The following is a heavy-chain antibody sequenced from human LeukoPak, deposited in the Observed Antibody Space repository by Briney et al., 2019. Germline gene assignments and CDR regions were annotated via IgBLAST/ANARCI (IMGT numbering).Heavy chain of an antibody. CDR1: GFTFDDYA. D-gene: IGHD6-13*01. Sequence: PGGSLRLSCAASGFTFDDYAMHWVRQAPGKGLERVSGISWSSGSIGYADSVKGRLSIFRDNAKNSLYLQMNSLRAEDTAIYYCAKSGIAAAGQRGYFDYWGQGTLVTVSS. J-gene: IGHJ4*02. CDR2: ISWSSGSI. CDR3: AKSGIAAAGQRGYFDY. V-gene: IGHV3-9*01.